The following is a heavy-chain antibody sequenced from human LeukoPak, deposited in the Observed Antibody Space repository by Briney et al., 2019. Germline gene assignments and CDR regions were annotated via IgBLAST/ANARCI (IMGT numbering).Heavy chain of an antibody. V-gene: IGHV3-23*01. Sequence: GGSLRLSCAASGFTCSSYAMSWLRQAPGKGLEWVSGISGSGVSTYYADSVKGRLTISRDNSKNTLFLKLNSLRAEDTALYFCAKDLNNSPYWGQGTLVPVSS. CDR2: ISGSGVST. CDR1: GFTCSSYA. J-gene: IGHJ4*02. D-gene: IGHD4-23*01. CDR3: AKDLNNSPY.